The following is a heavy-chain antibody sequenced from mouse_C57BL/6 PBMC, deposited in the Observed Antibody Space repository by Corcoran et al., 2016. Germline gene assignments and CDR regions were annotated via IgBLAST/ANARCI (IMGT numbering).Heavy chain of an antibody. J-gene: IGHJ3*01. Sequence: EVQLQQSGPELVKPGASVKISCKASGYTFTDYYMNWVKQSHGKSLEWIGDINPNNGGTSYNQKFKGKATLTVDKSSSTAYMELRSLTSEDSAVYYCASEGYLAYWGQGTLVTVSA. V-gene: IGHV1-26*01. CDR2: INPNNGGT. CDR1: GYTFTDYY. CDR3: ASEGYLAY. D-gene: IGHD2-3*01.